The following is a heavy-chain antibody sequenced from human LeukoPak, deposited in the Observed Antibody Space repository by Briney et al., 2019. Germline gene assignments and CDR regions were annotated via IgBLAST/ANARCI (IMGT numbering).Heavy chain of an antibody. V-gene: IGHV3-30*02. J-gene: IGHJ4*02. Sequence: GGSLRLSCAASGFTFSSYGMHWVRQAPGKGLEWVAFIRYDGSNKYYADSVKGRFTISRDNSKNTLYLQMNSLRAEDTAVYYCATGLGVVVPAAIPGYFDYWGQGTLVTVSS. CDR3: ATGLGVVVPAAIPGYFDY. CDR1: GFTFSSYG. D-gene: IGHD2-2*02. CDR2: IRYDGSNK.